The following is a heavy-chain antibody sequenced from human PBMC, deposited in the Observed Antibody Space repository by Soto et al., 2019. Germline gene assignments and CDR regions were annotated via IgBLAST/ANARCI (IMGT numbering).Heavy chain of an antibody. D-gene: IGHD6-13*01. V-gene: IGHV2-26*04. J-gene: IGHJ5*02. CDR3: ASTYSTSWYWFDP. CDR2: IFSNDEK. CDR1: GFSLSNAGLG. Sequence: QVTVKESGPVLVKPTETLTLTCTVSGFSLSNAGLGVSWIRQPPGNALEWLAHIFSNDEKSYSTSLKSRLTIPKDTSKSQVVLTITNMDPVDTATYYCASTYSTSWYWFDPWGQGTLVTVSS.